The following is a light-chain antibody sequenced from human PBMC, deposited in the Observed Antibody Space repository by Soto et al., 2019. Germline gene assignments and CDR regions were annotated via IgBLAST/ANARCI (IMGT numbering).Light chain of an antibody. CDR3: SSFTRSNTWV. J-gene: IGLJ3*02. CDR1: SSDVGGYNS. Sequence: QSALTQPASVSGSPGQSITISCTGTSSDVGGYNSVCWHQQHPDKAPKLMIYEVSNRPSGVSDRFSASKSGNTASLTISGLLADDEADYYCSSFTRSNTWVFGGGTQLTVL. V-gene: IGLV2-14*01. CDR2: EVS.